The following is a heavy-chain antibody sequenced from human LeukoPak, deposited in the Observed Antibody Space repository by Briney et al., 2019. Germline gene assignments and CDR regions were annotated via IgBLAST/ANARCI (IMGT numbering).Heavy chain of an antibody. CDR3: ARYYYGSGSYFPTNWFDP. Sequence: SETLSLTCGVSGGSISSGGYSWSWIRQPPGKGLEWIGYIYHSGSTYYNPSLKSRVTISVDRSKNQFSLKLSSVTAADTAVYYCARYYYGSGSYFPTNWFDPWGQGTLVTVSS. V-gene: IGHV4-30-2*01. CDR1: GGSISSGGYS. J-gene: IGHJ5*02. CDR2: IYHSGST. D-gene: IGHD3-10*01.